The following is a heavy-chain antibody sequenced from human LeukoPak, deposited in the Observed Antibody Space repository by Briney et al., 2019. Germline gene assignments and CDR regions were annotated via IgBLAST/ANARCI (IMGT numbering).Heavy chain of an antibody. CDR1: GFTFGDHH. V-gene: IGHV3-11*01. Sequence: GSLRLSCAASGFTFGDHHASWIRQAPGKGLEWISYIYTSTNTIYYADSVRGRFTISRDNAKNSVYLQMSSLRAEDTAVYYCARGHYGLDVWGQGTTVTVSS. CDR2: IYTSTNTI. CDR3: ARGHYGLDV. J-gene: IGHJ6*02.